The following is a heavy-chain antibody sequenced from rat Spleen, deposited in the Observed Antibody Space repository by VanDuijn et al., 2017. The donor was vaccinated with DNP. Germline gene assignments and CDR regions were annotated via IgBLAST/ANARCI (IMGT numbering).Heavy chain of an antibody. J-gene: IGHJ2*01. Sequence: EVQLVESGGGLVQPGRSLKLSCAASGFTFSNYDMAWVRQAPTKGLEWVAYIRYDGGSTYYGDSVKGRFTISRDNAKSTLYLQMNSLRSEDMATYYCATEDYGYPFAYWGQGVMVTVSS. CDR3: ATEDYGYPFAY. CDR1: GFTFSNYD. D-gene: IGHD1-6*01. CDR2: IRYDGGST. V-gene: IGHV5-20*01.